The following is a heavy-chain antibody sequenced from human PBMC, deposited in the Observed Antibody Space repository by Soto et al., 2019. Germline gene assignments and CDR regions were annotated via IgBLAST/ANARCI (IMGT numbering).Heavy chain of an antibody. J-gene: IGHJ6*02. V-gene: IGHV1-69*13. CDR3: ARDSPPIRYCSGGSCYSYYGMDV. CDR2: IIPIFGTA. D-gene: IGHD2-15*01. CDR1: GGTFSSYA. Sequence: ASVKVSCKASGGTFSSYAISWVRQAPGQGLEWMGGIIPIFGTANYAQKFQGRVTITADESTSTAYMELSSLRSEDTAVYYCARDSPPIRYCSGGSCYSYYGMDVWGQGTTVTVSS.